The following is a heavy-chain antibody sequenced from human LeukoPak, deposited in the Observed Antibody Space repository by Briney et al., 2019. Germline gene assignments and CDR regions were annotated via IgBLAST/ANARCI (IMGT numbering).Heavy chain of an antibody. J-gene: IGHJ4*02. CDR3: AKSGGDLQYFDY. V-gene: IGHV3-30*18. CDR2: ISYDGSNK. D-gene: IGHD2-21*02. Sequence: PGGSLRLSCAASGFTFSSYGMHWVRQAPGKGLEWVAVISYDGSNKYYADSVKGRFTISRDNSKNTLYLQMNSLRAEDTAVYYCAKSGGDLQYFDYWGQGALVTVSS. CDR1: GFTFSSYG.